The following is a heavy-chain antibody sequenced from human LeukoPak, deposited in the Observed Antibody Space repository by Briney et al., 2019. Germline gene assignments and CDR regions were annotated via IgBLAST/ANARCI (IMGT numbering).Heavy chain of an antibody. V-gene: IGHV4-59*01. Sequence: SETLSLTCTVSGGSISRYYWRWIRQPPPKEREWIGYIYYSWSTNYNPSLKSRATISVDTSKNQFSLKLSSVTAADTAVYYCARGAAGGYCSSTSCYNWFDPWGQGTLVTVSS. CDR2: IYYSWST. CDR3: ARGAAGGYCSSTSCYNWFDP. J-gene: IGHJ5*02. D-gene: IGHD2-2*01. CDR1: GGSISRYY.